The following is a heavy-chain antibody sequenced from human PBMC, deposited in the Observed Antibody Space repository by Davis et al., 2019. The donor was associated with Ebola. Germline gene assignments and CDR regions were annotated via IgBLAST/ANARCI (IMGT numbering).Heavy chain of an antibody. CDR2: ISSSSSYI. D-gene: IGHD3-3*01. J-gene: IGHJ6*02. Sequence: GGSLRLSCAASGFTFSSYSMNWVRQAPGKGLEWVSSISSSSSYIYYADSVKGRFTISRDNAKNSLYLQMNSLRAEDTAVYYCARVPEVYYDFWSGLPYYYYGMDVWGQGTTVTVSS. V-gene: IGHV3-21*01. CDR1: GFTFSSYS. CDR3: ARVPEVYYDFWSGLPYYYYGMDV.